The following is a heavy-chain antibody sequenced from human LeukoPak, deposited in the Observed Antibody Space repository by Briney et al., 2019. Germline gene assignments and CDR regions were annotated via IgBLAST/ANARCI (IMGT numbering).Heavy chain of an antibody. CDR3: ARDRGGYCSSTSCYTNFDY. CDR2: IKQDGSEK. Sequence: GGPLRLSCAASGFTFSSYWMSWVRQAPGKGLEWVANIKQDGSEKYYVDSVKGRFTISRDNAKNSLYLQMNSLRAEDTAVYYCARDRGGYCSSTSCYTNFDYWGQGTLVTVSS. V-gene: IGHV3-7*01. CDR1: GFTFSSYW. J-gene: IGHJ4*02. D-gene: IGHD2-2*02.